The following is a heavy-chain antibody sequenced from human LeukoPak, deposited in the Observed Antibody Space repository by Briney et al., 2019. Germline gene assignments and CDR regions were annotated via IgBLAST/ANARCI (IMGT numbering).Heavy chain of an antibody. J-gene: IGHJ5*01. D-gene: IGHD1-14*01. V-gene: IGHV4-38-2*02. Sequence: SETLSLTCTVSGYSISSGYYWGWIRQPPGKGLEWIGSIYHSGSTYYNPSLKSRVTISVDTSKNQFSLRLSSLTAADTALYYCARHYLPPPKTFDPWGQGTLVTVSS. CDR3: ARHYLPPPKTFDP. CDR2: IYHSGST. CDR1: GYSISSGYY.